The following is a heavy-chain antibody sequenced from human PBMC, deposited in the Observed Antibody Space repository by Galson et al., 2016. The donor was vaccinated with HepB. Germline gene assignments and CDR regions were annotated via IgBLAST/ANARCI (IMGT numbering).Heavy chain of an antibody. CDR3: VRDSVSGWAHLDY. V-gene: IGHV1-3*04. CDR1: GYTFTNYP. D-gene: IGHD6-19*01. Sequence: SVKVSCKASGYTFTNYPINWVRQAPGQRLEWMGWISTGNDETKYAQTFQGRATFTKDTSASTAYMKLNSLRSEDTAVYNCVRDSVSGWAHLDYWGQGTLVTVSS. J-gene: IGHJ4*02. CDR2: ISTGNDET.